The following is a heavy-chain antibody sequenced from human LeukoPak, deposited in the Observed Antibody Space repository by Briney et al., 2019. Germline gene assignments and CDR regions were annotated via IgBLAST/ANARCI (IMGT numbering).Heavy chain of an antibody. V-gene: IGHV4-59*01. D-gene: IGHD4-11*01. CDR2: ISDIGSI. CDR1: GGSISSYY. J-gene: IGHJ3*02. CDR3: ARSYSNDAFDI. Sequence: SETLSLTCTVSGGSISSYYWSWIRQPPGKGLEWIAYISDIGSINYNPSLKSRVTISVDTSKNQFSLKLSSVTVADTAVYYCARSYSNDAFDIWGQGTMVTVPS.